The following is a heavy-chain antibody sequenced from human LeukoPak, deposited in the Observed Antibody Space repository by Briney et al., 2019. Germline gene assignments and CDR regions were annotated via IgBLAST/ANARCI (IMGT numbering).Heavy chain of an antibody. CDR2: IYYSGST. Sequence: SETLSLTCTVSGGSISSYYWSWIRQPPGKGLEWIGYIYYSGSTNYNPSLKSRVTISVDTSKNQFSLKLSSVTAADTAVYYCGRGDIWGQGTKVTVSS. D-gene: IGHD3-10*01. CDR3: GRGDI. V-gene: IGHV4-59*08. J-gene: IGHJ3*02. CDR1: GGSISSYY.